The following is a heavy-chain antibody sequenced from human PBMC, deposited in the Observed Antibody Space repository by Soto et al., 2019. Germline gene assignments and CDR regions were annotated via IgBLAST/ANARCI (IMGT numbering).Heavy chain of an antibody. CDR2: IYYSGSS. V-gene: IGHV4-61*01. Sequence: AETLSLTCTVSGGSVSSSSHYWSWIRQPPGKGLEWIGYIYYSGSSNKSPSLKSRVTMSLDTSKNQFSLMLSSVTAADTAVYYCARVSCGGSCYVAYYGMDVWGQGTTVTVSS. CDR1: GGSVSSSSHY. J-gene: IGHJ6*02. CDR3: ARVSCGGSCYVAYYGMDV. D-gene: IGHD2-15*01.